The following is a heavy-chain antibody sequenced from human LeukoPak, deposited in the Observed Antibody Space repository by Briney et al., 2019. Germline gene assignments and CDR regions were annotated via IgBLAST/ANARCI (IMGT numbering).Heavy chain of an antibody. Sequence: SETLSLTCAVYGGSFSGYYWSWIRQPPGKGLEWIGEINHSGSTNYNPSLKSRVPISVDTSKNQFSLKLSSVTAADTAVYYCARGGPGGYSYGYRPRAFDIWGQGTMVTVSS. V-gene: IGHV4-34*01. D-gene: IGHD5-18*01. CDR2: INHSGST. J-gene: IGHJ3*02. CDR1: GGSFSGYY. CDR3: ARGGPGGYSYGYRPRAFDI.